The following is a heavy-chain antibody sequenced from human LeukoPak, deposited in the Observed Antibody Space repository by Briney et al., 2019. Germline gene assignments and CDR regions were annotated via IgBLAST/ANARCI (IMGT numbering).Heavy chain of an antibody. CDR2: ISAYNGNT. D-gene: IGHD6-13*01. Sequence: ASVKVSCKASGYTFTSYGISWVRQAPGQGLEWMGWISAYNGNTNYAQKLQGRVTTTTDTSTSTAYMELRSLRSDDTAVYYCVSTPGYSSSWYTYCQHWGQGTLVTVSS. V-gene: IGHV1-18*01. CDR3: VSTPGYSSSWYTYCQH. J-gene: IGHJ1*01. CDR1: GYTFTSYG.